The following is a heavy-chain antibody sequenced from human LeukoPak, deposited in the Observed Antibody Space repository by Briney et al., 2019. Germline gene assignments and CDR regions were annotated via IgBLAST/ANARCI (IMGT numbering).Heavy chain of an antibody. D-gene: IGHD3-22*01. V-gene: IGHV3-23*01. CDR2: ICYSGGRT. CDR3: AKRGVVIRVILVGFHKEAYYFDS. J-gene: IGHJ4*02. Sequence: GGSLRLSCAVSGITLSNYDMNWVRQAPGKGLEWIAGICYSGGRTNYADSVKGRFTISRDNPKNTLYLQMNSLRAEDTAVYFCAKRGVVIRVILVGFHKEAYYFDSWGQGALVTVSS. CDR1: GITLSNYD.